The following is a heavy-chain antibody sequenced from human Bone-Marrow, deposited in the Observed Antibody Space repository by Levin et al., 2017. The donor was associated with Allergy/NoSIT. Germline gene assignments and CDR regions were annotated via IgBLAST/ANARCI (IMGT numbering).Heavy chain of an antibody. Sequence: ESLKISCAVSGYSISSDYYWGWIRQPPGEGLEGIGNIYHSGSTYYNPSPKSRVTISVDTAKNQFSLKVTSVTAADTAVYYCARTLGYCSGDSCYFYFDYWGRGTLVTVSS. CDR2: IYHSGST. V-gene: IGHV4-38-2*01. J-gene: IGHJ4*02. D-gene: IGHD2-15*01. CDR3: ARTLGYCSGDSCYFYFDY. CDR1: GYSISSDYY.